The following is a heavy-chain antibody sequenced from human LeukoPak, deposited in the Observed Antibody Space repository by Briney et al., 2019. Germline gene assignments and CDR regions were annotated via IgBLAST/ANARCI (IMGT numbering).Heavy chain of an antibody. V-gene: IGHV3-30*02. CDR1: GFTFSSYG. Sequence: GGSLRLSCAASGFTFSSYGMHWVRQAPGKGLEWVAFIRYDGSNKYYADSVKGRFTISRDNSKNTLHLQMNSLRAEDTAVYYCAKDLYCSSTSCSEASWGQGTLVTVSS. J-gene: IGHJ5*02. D-gene: IGHD2-2*01. CDR3: AKDLYCSSTSCSEAS. CDR2: IRYDGSNK.